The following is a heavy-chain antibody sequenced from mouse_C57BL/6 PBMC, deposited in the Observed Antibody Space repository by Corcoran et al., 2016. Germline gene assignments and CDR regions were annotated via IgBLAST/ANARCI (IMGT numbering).Heavy chain of an antibody. CDR3: ARGTAQAIFAY. CDR2: INTYSGVP. V-gene: IGHV9-3*01. J-gene: IGHJ3*01. Sequence: QIQLVQSGPELKKPGETVKISCKASGYTFTTYGMSWVKQAPGKGLKWMGWINTYSGVPTYADDFKGRFAFSLETSASTAYLQINNHKNEDTATYFCARGTAQAIFAYWGQGTLVTVSA. D-gene: IGHD3-2*02. CDR1: GYTFTTYG.